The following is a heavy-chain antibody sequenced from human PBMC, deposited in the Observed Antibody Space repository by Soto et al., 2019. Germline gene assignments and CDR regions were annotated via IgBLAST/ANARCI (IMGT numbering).Heavy chain of an antibody. CDR1: GYSFTSYW. CDR2: IDPSDSYT. CDR3: ARLQPAARDNDLTIDY. Sequence: GESLKISCKGSGYSFTSYWISWVRQMPGKGLEWMGRIDPSDSYTNYSPSFQGHVTISADKSISTAYLQWSSLKASDTAMYYCARLQPAARDNDLTIDYSGQGTLVTVSS. J-gene: IGHJ4*02. D-gene: IGHD6-6*01. V-gene: IGHV5-10-1*01.